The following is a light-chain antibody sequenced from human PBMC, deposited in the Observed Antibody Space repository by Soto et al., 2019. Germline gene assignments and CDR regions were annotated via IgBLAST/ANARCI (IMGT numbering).Light chain of an antibody. Sequence: EIVMTQSPATLSVSPGERATLSCRASQSVSINLAWYQQKPGQAPRLLIYGASTRATGIPARFSGSGSGTGFTLTISSLQSEDFVVYYCQQYNNWPRTFGQGTKVDIK. J-gene: IGKJ1*01. CDR1: QSVSIN. V-gene: IGKV3-15*01. CDR3: QQYNNWPRT. CDR2: GAS.